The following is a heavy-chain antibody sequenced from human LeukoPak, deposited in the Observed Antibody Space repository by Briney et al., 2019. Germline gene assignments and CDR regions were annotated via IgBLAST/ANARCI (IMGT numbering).Heavy chain of an antibody. CDR3: AKDLDYQLLYDFDY. V-gene: IGHV3-23*01. Sequence: GGSLRLSCAASGFTFSSYAMSWVRQAPGKGLEWVSAISGNGGGTYYADFLKGRFTISRENSKNTLYLQMNSLRTDDTAVYYCAKDLDYQLLYDFDYWGQGTLVTVSS. CDR2: ISGNGGGT. CDR1: GFTFSSYA. J-gene: IGHJ4*02. D-gene: IGHD4/OR15-4a*01.